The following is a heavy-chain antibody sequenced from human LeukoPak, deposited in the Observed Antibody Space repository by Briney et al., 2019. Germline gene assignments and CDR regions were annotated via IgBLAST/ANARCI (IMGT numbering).Heavy chain of an antibody. Sequence: GGSLRLSCAGPGFTFSNYWMSWVRQAPGKGLEWVANIKEDGSEKYYVDSVKGRFTISRDNAKKLLYLQMNSLRAEDTAVYYCAKDWSLRSELDYWGQGTLVTVSS. CDR3: AKDWSLRSELDY. J-gene: IGHJ4*02. V-gene: IGHV3-7*01. D-gene: IGHD3-3*01. CDR2: IKEDGSEK. CDR1: GFTFSNYW.